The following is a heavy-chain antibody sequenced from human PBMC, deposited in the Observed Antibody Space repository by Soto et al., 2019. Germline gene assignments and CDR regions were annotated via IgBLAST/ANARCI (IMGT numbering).Heavy chain of an antibody. D-gene: IGHD5-12*01. V-gene: IGHV3-21*01. CDR2: ISPRSDDI. Sequence: EVQLVESGGDLVRPGGSLRLCCAASGFDLNYYSMNWVLQAPAQGLEWVSSISPRSDDIYYADSVKGRFTISRDNAKNSVYLQLNSLRDEDTAVYYCARPRGPRGYALIDYWGQGTLVIVSS. CDR1: GFDLNYYS. J-gene: IGHJ4*02. CDR3: ARPRGPRGYALIDY.